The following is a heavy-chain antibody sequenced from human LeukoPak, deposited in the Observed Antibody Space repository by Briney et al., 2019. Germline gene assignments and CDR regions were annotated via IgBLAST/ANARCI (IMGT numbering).Heavy chain of an antibody. Sequence: SQTLSLTCTVSGGSISSGGYYWSWIRQPPGKGLEWIGYIYHSGSTYYNPSLKSRVTISVDRSKNQFSLRLSSVTAADTAVYYCARSFMIVVYFDYWGQGTLVTVSS. CDR2: IYHSGST. D-gene: IGHD3-22*01. CDR1: GGSISSGGYY. J-gene: IGHJ4*02. V-gene: IGHV4-30-2*01. CDR3: ARSFMIVVYFDY.